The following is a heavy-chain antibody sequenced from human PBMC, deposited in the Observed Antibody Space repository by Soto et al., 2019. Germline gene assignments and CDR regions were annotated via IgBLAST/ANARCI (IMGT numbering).Heavy chain of an antibody. V-gene: IGHV1-8*01. CDR3: ARRMTWSLWCFDR. D-gene: IGHD3-3*01. CDR2: MNPNSGNT. J-gene: IGHJ2*01. CDR1: GYTFKDYD. Sequence: QVQLLQSGAEVKKPGTSVRVSCRASGYTFKDYDINWVRRAPGQGLEWMGWMNPNSGNTAYARKFQDIITMTRSVSARTAFMELSSLTPEDTAVYYCARRMTWSLWCFDRWGSGTQVTVCS.